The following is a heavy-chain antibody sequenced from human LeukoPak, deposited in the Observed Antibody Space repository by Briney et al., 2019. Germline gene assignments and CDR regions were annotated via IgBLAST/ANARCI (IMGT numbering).Heavy chain of an antibody. CDR1: GFTFSSYW. D-gene: IGHD2-2*01. CDR2: IKQDGSEK. V-gene: IGHV3-7*01. Sequence: PGGSLRLSCAASGFTFSSYWMSWVRQAPGKGLEWVANIKQDGSEKYYVDSVKGRFTISRDNAKNSLYLQMNSLRAEDTAVYYCAKGTVTVPAVVDYWGQGTLVTVSS. J-gene: IGHJ4*02. CDR3: AKGTVTVPAVVDY.